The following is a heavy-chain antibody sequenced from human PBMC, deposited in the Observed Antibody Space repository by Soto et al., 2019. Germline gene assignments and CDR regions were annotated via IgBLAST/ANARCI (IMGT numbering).Heavy chain of an antibody. Sequence: QVQLVQSGAEVKKPGSSVKVSCKASGGTFSSYAISWVRQAPGQGLEWMGGIIPIFGTANYAQKFQGRVTITADESTSTAYMELSSLRSEDTAVYYCARDQFQGGGDYPRAPFDYWGQGTLVTVSS. J-gene: IGHJ4*02. CDR3: ARDQFQGGGDYPRAPFDY. CDR1: GGTFSSYA. V-gene: IGHV1-69*01. D-gene: IGHD2-21*02. CDR2: IIPIFGTA.